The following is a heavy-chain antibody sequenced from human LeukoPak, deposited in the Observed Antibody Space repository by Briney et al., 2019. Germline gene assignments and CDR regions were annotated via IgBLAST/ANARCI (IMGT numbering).Heavy chain of an antibody. CDR3: ARDRTVIAVAGTGDAFDI. CDR1: GYTFTGYY. D-gene: IGHD6-19*01. Sequence: ASVKVSCKASGYTFTGYYMHWVRQAPGQGLEWMGWINPNSGGTNYAQKFQGRVTMTRDTSISTAYMELSRLRSDDTAVYYCARDRTVIAVAGTGDAFDIWGQGTMVTVSS. J-gene: IGHJ3*02. CDR2: INPNSGGT. V-gene: IGHV1-2*02.